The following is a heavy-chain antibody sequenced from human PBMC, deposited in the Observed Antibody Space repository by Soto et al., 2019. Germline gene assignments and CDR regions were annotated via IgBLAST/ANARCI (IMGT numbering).Heavy chain of an antibody. J-gene: IGHJ2*01. CDR2: IYASGRT. CDR3: ARHFDVDPSLDQYYFDL. V-gene: IGHV4-4*07. CDR1: GVSITPYF. Sequence: QVQLQESGPGLVKPSETLSLTCTVSGVSITPYFWSWIRQPAGKAPEWVGHIYASGRTTYNPCLKSRVTMFVSQTQVSLRLTSVTAADTAVYYCARHFDVDPSLDQYYFDLWGRGALVTVSS. D-gene: IGHD3-9*01.